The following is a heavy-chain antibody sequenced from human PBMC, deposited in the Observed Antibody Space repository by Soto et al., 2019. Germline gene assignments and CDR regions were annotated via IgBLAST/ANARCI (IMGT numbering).Heavy chain of an antibody. Sequence: QVQLQESGPGLVKPSETLSLTCTVSGGSISSYYWSWIRQPPGKGLEWIGYIYYSGSTNYNPSLKTRVTISVDTSNNQFSLKLSSVTAAYTAVYYCARRWGAAVDYWGQGTLVTVSS. CDR1: GGSISSYY. CDR3: ARRWGAAVDY. D-gene: IGHD1-26*01. V-gene: IGHV4-59*08. CDR2: IYYSGST. J-gene: IGHJ4*02.